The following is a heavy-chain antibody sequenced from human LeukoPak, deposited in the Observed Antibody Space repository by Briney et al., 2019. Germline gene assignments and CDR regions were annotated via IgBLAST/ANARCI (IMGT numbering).Heavy chain of an antibody. D-gene: IGHD1-1*01. CDR1: GDSLNNDY. V-gene: IGHV4-59*08. CDR3: ASGGTGWNDADYYYMDV. CDR2: IFYTGST. J-gene: IGHJ6*03. Sequence: PSETLSLTCTVSGDSLNNDYWSWIRQPPGKGLECIGYIFYTGSTNYNPSLKSRVTISIDKSKNQFSLRLSSVTAADTAVYYCASGGTGWNDADYYYMDVWGKGTTVTVSS.